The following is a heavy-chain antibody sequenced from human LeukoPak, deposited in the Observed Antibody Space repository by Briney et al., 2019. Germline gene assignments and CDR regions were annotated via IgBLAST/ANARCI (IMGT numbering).Heavy chain of an antibody. Sequence: PGGSLRLSCAVSGLTLSNYGMSWVRQAPGKGLEWVAGISDSGGRTNYADSVKGRFTISRDNPKNTLYLQMNSLRAEDTVVYFCAKRGVVIRVILVGFHKEAYYFDSWGQGALVTVSS. J-gene: IGHJ4*02. V-gene: IGHV3-23*01. D-gene: IGHD3-22*01. CDR3: AKRGVVIRVILVGFHKEAYYFDS. CDR2: ISDSGGRT. CDR1: GLTLSNYG.